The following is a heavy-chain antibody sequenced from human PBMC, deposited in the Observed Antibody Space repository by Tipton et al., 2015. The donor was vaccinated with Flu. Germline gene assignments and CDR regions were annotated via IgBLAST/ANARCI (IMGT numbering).Heavy chain of an antibody. CDR3: ARDAADFGGNPLAFDI. CDR2: FYYSGST. V-gene: IGHV4-39*07. D-gene: IGHD4-23*01. J-gene: IGHJ3*02. CDR1: GDSISNYY. Sequence: GLVKPSETLSLICTVSGDSISNYYWGWIRQPPGKGLEWIGNFYYSGSTYYNPSLKSRVTLSLDTSKSQFSLRLTSVTAADTALYYCARDAADFGGNPLAFDIWGQGTMVTVSS.